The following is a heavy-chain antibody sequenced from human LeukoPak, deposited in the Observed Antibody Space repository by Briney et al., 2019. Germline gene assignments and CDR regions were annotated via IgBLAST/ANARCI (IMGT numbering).Heavy chain of an antibody. V-gene: IGHV1-2*06. J-gene: IGHJ4*02. Sequence: ASVKVSCKASGYTFTGYYMHWVRQAPGQGLEWMGRINPNSGGTNYAQKLQGRVTMTTDTSTSTAYMELRSLRSDDTAVYYCARRITMVRGVITYDYWGQGTLVTVSS. CDR3: ARRITMVRGVITYDY. CDR2: INPNSGGT. CDR1: GYTFTGYY. D-gene: IGHD3-10*01.